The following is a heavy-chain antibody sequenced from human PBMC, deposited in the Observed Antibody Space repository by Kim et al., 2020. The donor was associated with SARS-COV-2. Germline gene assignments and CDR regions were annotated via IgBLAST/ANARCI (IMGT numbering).Heavy chain of an antibody. D-gene: IGHD2-21*01. V-gene: IGHV4-39*01. Sequence: YYNPALKSRVTISVDPSKNQFSLKLSSVTAADTAVYYCARGLYYYYGMDVWGQGTTVTVSS. J-gene: IGHJ6*02. CDR3: ARGLYYYYGMDV.